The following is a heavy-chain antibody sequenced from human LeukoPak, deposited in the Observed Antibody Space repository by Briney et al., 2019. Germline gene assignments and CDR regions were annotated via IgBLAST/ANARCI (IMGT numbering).Heavy chain of an antibody. D-gene: IGHD1-26*01. V-gene: IGHV1-69*06. CDR2: IIPIFGTA. J-gene: IGHJ6*03. CDR1: GGTFHSFT. CDR3: ARGPLVGATGLPPTYYYYYYMDV. Sequence: SVKVSFKTSGGTFHSFTFSWMRQAPGQGLEWMGWIIPIFGTANYAQKFQGRVTITADKSTSTAYMELSSLRSEDTAVYYCARGPLVGATGLPPTYYYYYYMDVWGKGTTVTVSS.